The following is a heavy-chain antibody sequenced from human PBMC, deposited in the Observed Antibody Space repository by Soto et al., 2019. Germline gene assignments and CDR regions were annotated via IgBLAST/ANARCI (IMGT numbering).Heavy chain of an antibody. Sequence: EVQLLESGGGLVQPGGSLRLSCAASGFTFSSYAMSWVRQAPGKGLEWVSAISGSGGSTYYADSVKGRFTISRDNSKNTLYLQMNSLRAEDTAVYYCAKDPRIMITFGGVIDIEQAHVGTKNNDYWGQGTLVTVSS. CDR1: GFTFSSYA. V-gene: IGHV3-23*01. D-gene: IGHD3-16*02. CDR3: AKDPRIMITFGGVIDIEQAHVGTKNNDY. J-gene: IGHJ4*02. CDR2: ISGSGGST.